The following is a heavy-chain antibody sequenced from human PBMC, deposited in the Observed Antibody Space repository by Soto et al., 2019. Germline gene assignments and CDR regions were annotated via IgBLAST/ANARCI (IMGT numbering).Heavy chain of an antibody. D-gene: IGHD1-26*01. V-gene: IGHV3-9*01. CDR3: VPVGTTPPLDY. CDR1: GFIFDDYA. Sequence: EVQLVESGGGLVQPGRSLRLSCAASGFIFDDYALHWVRQAPGKGLEWVSGISWNSGAIGYADSVKGRFTISRDNAKNYLFLQMNSLRPEDTAFYYCVPVGTTPPLDYWGQGTLVTVSS. J-gene: IGHJ4*02. CDR2: ISWNSGAI.